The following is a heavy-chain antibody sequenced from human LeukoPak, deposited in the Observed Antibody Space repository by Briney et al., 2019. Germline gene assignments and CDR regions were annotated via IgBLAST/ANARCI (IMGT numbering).Heavy chain of an antibody. CDR3: ARDLGGTTANLDY. V-gene: IGHV3-74*01. CDR2: INSDGRKT. D-gene: IGHD1-26*01. CDR1: GFIFSSFW. J-gene: IGHJ4*02. Sequence: GGSLRLSCAASGFIFSSFWMHWVRQVPGKGLVWVSHINSDGRKTDYADSVRGRFTISRDNSKNTLYLQMNSLRAEDTAVYYCARDLGGTTANLDYWGQGTLVTVSS.